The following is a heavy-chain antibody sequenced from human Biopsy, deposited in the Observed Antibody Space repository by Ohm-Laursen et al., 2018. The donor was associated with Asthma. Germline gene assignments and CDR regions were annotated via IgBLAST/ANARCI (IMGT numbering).Heavy chain of an antibody. CDR2: ISYDGSNK. D-gene: IGHD4-23*01. CDR1: GFTFSSYG. V-gene: IGHV3-30*03. CDR3: ARGNHHLDYGGNSGAFDI. J-gene: IGHJ3*02. Sequence: SLRLSCAASGFTFSSYGMHWVRQAPGKGLEWVAVISYDGSNKYYADSVKGRFTISRDNSKNTLYLQMNGLRAEDTAVYYCARGNHHLDYGGNSGAFDIWGQGTMVTVSS.